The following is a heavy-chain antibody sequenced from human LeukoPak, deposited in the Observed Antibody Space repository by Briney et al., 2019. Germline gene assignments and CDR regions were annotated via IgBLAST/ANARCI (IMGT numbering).Heavy chain of an antibody. Sequence: PGGSLRLSCAASGFTFSSYGMSWVRQAPGKGLEWVSAISGSGGSTYYADSVKGRFTISRDNSKNTLYLQMNSLRAEDTAVYYCAKEGGYSYGYGVYYYMDVWGKGTTVTISS. V-gene: IGHV3-23*01. CDR3: AKEGGYSYGYGVYYYMDV. D-gene: IGHD5-18*01. CDR1: GFTFSSYG. CDR2: ISGSGGST. J-gene: IGHJ6*03.